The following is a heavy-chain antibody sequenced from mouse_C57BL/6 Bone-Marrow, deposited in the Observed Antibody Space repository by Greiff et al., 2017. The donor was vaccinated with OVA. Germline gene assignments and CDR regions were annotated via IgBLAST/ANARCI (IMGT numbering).Heavy chain of an antibody. CDR1: GYTFTSYG. J-gene: IGHJ4*01. Sequence: QVQLQQSGAELARPGASVKLSCKASGYTFTSYGISWVKQRTGQGLEWIGEIYPRSGNTYYNEKFKGKATLTADKSSSTAYMELRSLTSEDAAVYFCGRDPLYSPYAIDYWGQGTSVTVSS. D-gene: IGHD2-12*01. CDR3: GRDPLYSPYAIDY. CDR2: IYPRSGNT. V-gene: IGHV1-81*01.